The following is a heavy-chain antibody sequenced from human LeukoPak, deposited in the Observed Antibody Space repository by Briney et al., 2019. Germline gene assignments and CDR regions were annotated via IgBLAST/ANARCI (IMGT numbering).Heavy chain of an antibody. V-gene: IGHV5-51*01. D-gene: IGHD2-2*01. CDR3: ARQNRYCSSTHCYGDLDY. CDR2: IFPDDSDT. J-gene: IGHJ4*02. Sequence: GESLKISCRGSGYTFSGYWMAWVRQMPGKGLEWMGIIFPDDSDTTYSPSFQGQVTMSADKSISTAYLQWSSLKASDTAMYYCARQNRYCSSTHCYGDLDYWGQGSLVTVSS. CDR1: GYTFSGYW.